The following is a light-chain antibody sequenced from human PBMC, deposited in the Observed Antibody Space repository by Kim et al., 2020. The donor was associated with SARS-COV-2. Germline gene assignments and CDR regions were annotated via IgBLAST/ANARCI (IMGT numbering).Light chain of an antibody. J-gene: IGLJ2*01. V-gene: IGLV6-57*02. Sequence: GKTITISCTGSRGSIASNYVQWYQQRPGSAPTTVIYEDNQRPSGVPDRFSGSIDSSSNSASLTISGLKTEDEADYYCQSYDSSIVVFGGGTQLTVL. CDR1: RGSIASNY. CDR3: QSYDSSIVV. CDR2: EDN.